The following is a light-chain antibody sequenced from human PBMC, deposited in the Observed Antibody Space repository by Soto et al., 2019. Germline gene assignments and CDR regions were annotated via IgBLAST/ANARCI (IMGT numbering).Light chain of an antibody. CDR1: QGIGDT. CDR2: DTS. Sequence: EVVMRQAPATLSASPGEGSTLSCRASQGIGDTLAWYQHKPGQXPRXXIYDTSTRATGVPTRFSGSRCGAEGTININSLQPEDGEVYYCQPYNNWPLTFGGGTKVDIK. J-gene: IGKJ4*01. V-gene: IGKV3-15*01. CDR3: QPYNNWPLT.